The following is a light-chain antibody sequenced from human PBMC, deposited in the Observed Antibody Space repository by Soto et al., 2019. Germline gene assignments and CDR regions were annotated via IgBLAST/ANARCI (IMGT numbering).Light chain of an antibody. V-gene: IGLV2-23*01. CDR1: SSDVGSYNL. J-gene: IGLJ1*01. CDR2: EGS. CDR3: CSYAGSSTSGRG. Sequence: QSALTQPASVSGSPGQSITISCTGTSSDVGSYNLVSWYQQHPGKAPKLMIYEGSKRPSGVSNHFSGSKSGNTASLTISGLQAEDEADYYCCSYAGSSTSGRGFGTVTKVTVL.